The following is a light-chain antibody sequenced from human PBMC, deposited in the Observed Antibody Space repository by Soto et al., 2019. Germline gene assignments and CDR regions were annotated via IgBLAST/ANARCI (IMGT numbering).Light chain of an antibody. CDR1: QAISSW. Sequence: DIQMTQSPSAVAASVGDRVTISCRASQAISSWLAWYQQKPGEAPKLLIYGASTLQSGVPSRCSGSESGTLFTLTISSLQPEEFEPYYCQQASSFPLTFGGGTKVQIK. J-gene: IGKJ4*01. V-gene: IGKV1-12*01. CDR3: QQASSFPLT. CDR2: GAS.